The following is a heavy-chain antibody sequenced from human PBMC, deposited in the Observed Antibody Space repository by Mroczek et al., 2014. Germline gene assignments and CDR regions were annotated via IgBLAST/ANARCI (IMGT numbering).Heavy chain of an antibody. J-gene: IGHJ5*02. CDR2: IYYSGST. CDR1: GGSISSGGYY. CDR3: ARFTVMLPRDGGWFDP. Sequence: QVQLQESGPGLVKPSQTLSLTCTVSGGSISSGGYYWSWIRQHPGKGLEWIGYIYYSGSTYYNPSLKSRVTISVDTSKNQFSLKLSSVTAADTAVYYCARFTVMLPRDGGWFDPWGQGTLVTVSS. V-gene: IGHV4-31*03. D-gene: IGHD4-11*01.